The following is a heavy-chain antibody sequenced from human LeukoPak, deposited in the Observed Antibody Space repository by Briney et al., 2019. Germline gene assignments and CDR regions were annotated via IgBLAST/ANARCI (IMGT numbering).Heavy chain of an antibody. D-gene: IGHD3-10*01. CDR1: GGSFSGYY. V-gene: IGHV4-34*01. Sequence: SETLSLTCAVYGGSFSGYYWSWIRQPPGKGLEWIGEINHSGSTNYNPSLKSRVTISVDTSKNQFSLKLSSVTAADTAVYYCARGGGVPTPFWFDPWGQGTLVTVSS. CDR2: INHSGST. CDR3: ARGGGVPTPFWFDP. J-gene: IGHJ5*02.